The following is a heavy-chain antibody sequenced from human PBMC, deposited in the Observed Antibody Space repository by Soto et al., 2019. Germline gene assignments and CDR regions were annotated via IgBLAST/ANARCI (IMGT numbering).Heavy chain of an antibody. Sequence: PGESLKISCKGSGYNFVDYWIGWVRQMPGKGLEWMGIVYFGDSSIKYNSPFQGLLTISADRSTTTAFLQWSSLKASDTAMYYCAATKNGHTWWVYWGQGTLVTVSS. CDR1: GYNFVDYW. CDR2: VYFGDSSI. D-gene: IGHD2-15*01. J-gene: IGHJ4*02. CDR3: AATKNGHTWWVY. V-gene: IGHV5-51*01.